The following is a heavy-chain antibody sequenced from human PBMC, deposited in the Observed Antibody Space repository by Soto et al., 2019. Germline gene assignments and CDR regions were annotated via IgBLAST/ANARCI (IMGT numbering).Heavy chain of an antibody. D-gene: IGHD3-10*01. CDR2: ISSSSSTI. J-gene: IGHJ5*02. CDR3: ARDHLPFGELLSNWFDP. CDR1: GFTFSSYS. Sequence: GGSLRLSCAASGFTFSSYSMNWVRQAPGKGLEWVSYISSSSSTIYYADSVKGRFTISRDNAKNSLYLQMNSLRDEDTAVYYCARDHLPFGELLSNWFDPWGQGTLVTVSS. V-gene: IGHV3-48*02.